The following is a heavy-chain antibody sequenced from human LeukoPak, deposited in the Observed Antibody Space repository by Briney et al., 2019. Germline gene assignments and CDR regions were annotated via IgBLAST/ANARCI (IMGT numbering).Heavy chain of an antibody. CDR2: ISSDSSSI. D-gene: IGHD3-3*01. J-gene: IGHJ6*03. CDR1: GFTFSTYS. CDR3: ARSGRWSGYSVGYYYYYIDV. V-gene: IGHV3-48*01. Sequence: PGGSLRLSCAASGFTFSTYSMNWVRQAPGKGLERISYISSDSSSIYYADSVKGRFTISRDNARNSLYLQMNSLRAEDTAVFYCARSGRWSGYSVGYYYYYIDVWGKGTTVTVSS.